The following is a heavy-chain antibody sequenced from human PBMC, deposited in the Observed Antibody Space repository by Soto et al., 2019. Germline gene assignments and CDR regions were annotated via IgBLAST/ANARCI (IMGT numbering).Heavy chain of an antibody. V-gene: IGHV1-3*01. CDR1: GYSFTRYA. CDR2: INAGNGNT. CDR3: ARGGEEFYYDTSGYYFDY. J-gene: IGHJ4*02. D-gene: IGHD3-22*01. Sequence: GASVKVSCKASGYSFTRYAMHWVRQAPGQSLEWLGWINAGNGNTKYSQKFQGRVTITRDTSASTSYMELSSLRSEDTAVYYCARGGEEFYYDTSGYYFDYWGQGTLVTVSS.